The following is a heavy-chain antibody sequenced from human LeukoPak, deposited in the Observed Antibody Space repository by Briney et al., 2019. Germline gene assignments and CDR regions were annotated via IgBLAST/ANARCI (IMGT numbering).Heavy chain of an antibody. Sequence: PSETLSLTCTVSGGSINSYYWNWIRQPPGKGLEWVGYIYYSGSTNYNPSLKSRVTISVDTSKNQFSLKLNSVTAADTAVYYCARFDVAALPYYYYGMDVWGQGTTVTVSS. V-gene: IGHV4-59*08. CDR2: IYYSGST. CDR3: ARFDVAALPYYYYGMDV. J-gene: IGHJ6*02. D-gene: IGHD2-15*01. CDR1: GGSINSYY.